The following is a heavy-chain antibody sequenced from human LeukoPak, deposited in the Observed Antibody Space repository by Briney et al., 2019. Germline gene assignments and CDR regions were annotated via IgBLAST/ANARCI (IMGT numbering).Heavy chain of an antibody. J-gene: IGHJ4*02. D-gene: IGHD3-10*01. CDR3: ARVNYGSATKEDY. CDR2: FYYTGST. CDR1: GGSISSYY. V-gene: IGHV4-59*01. Sequence: MSSETLSLTCTVSGGSISSYYWSWIRQPPGKGLEWIGSFYYTGSTNYNPSLKSRVTISVDTSKNQFSLKLSSVTAADTAVYYCARVNYGSATKEDYWGQGTLVTVSS.